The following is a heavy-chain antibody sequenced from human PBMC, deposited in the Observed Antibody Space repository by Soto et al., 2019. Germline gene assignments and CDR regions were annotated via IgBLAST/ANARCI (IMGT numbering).Heavy chain of an antibody. CDR2: ISRSEGS. J-gene: IGHJ6*02. CDR3: ATQTISYTWDV. V-gene: IGHV4-4*02. CDR1: GGSITNTKW. D-gene: IGHD1-1*01. Sequence: QVQLQESGPGLVKPSGTLSLSCAVSGGSITNTKWWTWVRQAPGKGLEWIGAISRSEGSTYNPSLKGRVAMSLEPSNNQFSLRLSSVTAADTAVYYCATQTISYTWDVWGQGTTVTVS.